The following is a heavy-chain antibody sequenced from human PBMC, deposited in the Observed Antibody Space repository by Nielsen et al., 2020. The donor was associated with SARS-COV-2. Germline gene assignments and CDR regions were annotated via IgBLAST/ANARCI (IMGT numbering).Heavy chain of an antibody. J-gene: IGHJ6*02. D-gene: IGHD6-13*01. CDR3: ARDGYSSSWDYYYGMDV. CDR1: GFTFSSYS. CDR2: ISSSSSYI. Sequence: GGSLRPSCAASGFTFSSYSMNWVRQAPGKGLEWVSSISSSSSYIYYADSVKGRFTISRDNAKNSLYLQMNSLRAEDTAVYYCARDGYSSSWDYYYGMDVWGQGTTVTVSS. V-gene: IGHV3-21*01.